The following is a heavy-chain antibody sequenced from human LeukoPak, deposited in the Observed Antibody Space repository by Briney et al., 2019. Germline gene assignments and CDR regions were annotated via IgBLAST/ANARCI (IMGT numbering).Heavy chain of an antibody. CDR3: ARGHYDVLTSSYKWTPDY. Sequence: GGSLRLSCAASGFTFSTYNMNWVRQAPGKGLEWVSSITSGGGYAYYADSVKGRFTTSRDNAKNSLSLRLDSLRAEDTAVYYCARGHYDVLTSSYKWTPDYWGQGTLVTVSS. D-gene: IGHD3-9*01. J-gene: IGHJ4*02. CDR1: GFTFSTYN. CDR2: ITSGGGYA. V-gene: IGHV3-21*06.